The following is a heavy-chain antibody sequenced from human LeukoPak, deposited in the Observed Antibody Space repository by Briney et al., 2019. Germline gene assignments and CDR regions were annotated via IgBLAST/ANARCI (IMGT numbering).Heavy chain of an antibody. Sequence: GGSLRLSCAASGFTLSTYWMTWVRQAPGKGLEWVANIKQDGSEKYYVDSVKGRFTISRDNAKNSLYLQMNSLRAEDTAMYYCVRDFRFLDDYWGQGTLVTVSS. CDR3: VRDFRFLDDY. J-gene: IGHJ4*02. D-gene: IGHD3-3*01. CDR2: IKQDGSEK. CDR1: GFTLSTYW. V-gene: IGHV3-7*01.